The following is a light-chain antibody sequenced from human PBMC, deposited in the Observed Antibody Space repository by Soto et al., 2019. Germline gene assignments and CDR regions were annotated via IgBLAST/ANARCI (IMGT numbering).Light chain of an antibody. CDR2: GVS. Sequence: EIVLTQPPDTLSLTLGERATLSCMASQSVSSTYLAWYQQKPGQAPRLLIYGVSSRATGIPDRFSASGSGADFTLTISRLEPEDFAVYYCQQYGRSPWTFGQGTKVDIK. J-gene: IGKJ1*01. V-gene: IGKV3-20*01. CDR3: QQYGRSPWT. CDR1: QSVSSTY.